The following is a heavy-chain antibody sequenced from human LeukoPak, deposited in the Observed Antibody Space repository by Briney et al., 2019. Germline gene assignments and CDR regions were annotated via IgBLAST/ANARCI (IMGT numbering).Heavy chain of an antibody. D-gene: IGHD2-21*02. J-gene: IGHJ4*02. V-gene: IGHV3-33*01. CDR3: TVTLGY. CDR1: GFTFSSYG. Sequence: PGGSLRLSCAASGFTFSSYGMHWVRQAPDKGLEWVAVIWYDGSNKYYADSMKGRFTISRDNSKNTLYLQMNSLRAEDTAVYYCTVTLGYWGQGTLVTVSS. CDR2: IWYDGSNK.